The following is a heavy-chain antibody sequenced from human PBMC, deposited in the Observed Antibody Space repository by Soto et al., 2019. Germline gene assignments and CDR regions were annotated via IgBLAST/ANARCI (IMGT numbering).Heavy chain of an antibody. V-gene: IGHV3-23*01. D-gene: IGHD2-21*02. J-gene: IGHJ4*02. CDR2: MTGSGGDI. CDR1: GFSVSRYA. Sequence: EVQLLESGGCLVQPGGSLRLSCAASGFSVSRYAMMWVRQPPGKGQEWVAGMTGSGGDIRYADPVKGRFTISKDNSKNTLYLQMNSLRAEDTAIYYCAKDAVYGDGLWLAGNWGQGTLVTVSS. CDR3: AKDAVYGDGLWLAGN.